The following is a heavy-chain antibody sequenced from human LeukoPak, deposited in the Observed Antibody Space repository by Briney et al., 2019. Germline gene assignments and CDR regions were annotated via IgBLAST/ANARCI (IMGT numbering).Heavy chain of an antibody. CDR3: AKEKGDTAMAPYYFDY. CDR1: GFTFSSYG. V-gene: IGHV3-30*02. Sequence: GGSLRLSRAASGFTFSSYGMHWVRQAPGKGLEWVAFIRYDGSNKYYADSVKGRFTISRDNSKNTLYLQMNSLRAEDTAVYYCAKEKGDTAMAPYYFDYWGQGTLVTVSS. J-gene: IGHJ4*02. D-gene: IGHD5-18*01. CDR2: IRYDGSNK.